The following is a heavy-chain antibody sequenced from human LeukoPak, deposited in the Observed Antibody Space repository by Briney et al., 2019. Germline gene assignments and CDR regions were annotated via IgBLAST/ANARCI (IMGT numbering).Heavy chain of an antibody. Sequence: GASVKVSCKASGYTFTSYYMHWVRQAPGQGLEWMGIINPSGGSTSYAQKFQGRVTMTRDTSTSTVYMELRSLRSDDTAVYYCARVSPPAMIVVVDDTYFDYWGQGTLVTVSS. V-gene: IGHV1-46*01. CDR2: INPSGGST. CDR3: ARVSPPAMIVVVDDTYFDY. CDR1: GYTFTSYY. J-gene: IGHJ4*02. D-gene: IGHD3-22*01.